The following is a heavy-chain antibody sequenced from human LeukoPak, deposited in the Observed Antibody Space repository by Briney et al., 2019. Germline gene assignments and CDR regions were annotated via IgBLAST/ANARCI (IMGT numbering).Heavy chain of an antibody. CDR2: IYYSGST. D-gene: IGHD6-13*01. CDR1: GGSISSSSYY. Sequence: SETLSLTCTVSGGSISSSSYYWGWIRQPPGKGLEWIGSIYYSGSTYYNPSLKSRVTMSVDTSKNQFSLKLSSVTAADTAVYYCARQASSWYYYYYMDVWGKGTTVTISS. V-gene: IGHV4-39*01. CDR3: ARQASSWYYYYYMDV. J-gene: IGHJ6*03.